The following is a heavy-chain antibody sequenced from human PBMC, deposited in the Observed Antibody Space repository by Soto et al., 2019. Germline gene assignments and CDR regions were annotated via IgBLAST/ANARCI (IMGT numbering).Heavy chain of an antibody. J-gene: IGHJ6*02. CDR2: IYYSGST. D-gene: IGHD2-2*01. V-gene: IGHV4-31*03. CDR1: GGSISSGGYY. Sequence: SETLSLTCTVSGGSISSGGYYWSWIRQHPGKGLEWIGYIYYSGSTYYNPSLKSRVTISVDTSKNQFSLKLSSVTAADTAVYYCARGYCSSTSCYAYYYYGMDVWGQGTTVTVSS. CDR3: ARGYCSSTSCYAYYYYGMDV.